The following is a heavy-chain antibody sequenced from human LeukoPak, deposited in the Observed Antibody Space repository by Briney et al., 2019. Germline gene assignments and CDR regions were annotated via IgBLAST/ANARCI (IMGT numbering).Heavy chain of an antibody. V-gene: IGHV4-31*03. J-gene: IGHJ4*02. CDR1: GGSIRSGGYY. D-gene: IGHD5-18*01. CDR2: IYYSGST. CDR3: ARDHGYSYGPPPGFFDY. Sequence: SQTLSLTCTVSGGSIRSGGYYWGWIRQQRGRGLEWIGYIYYSGSTYKNPSRKSRVTISVDTSKNQFSLKLSSVTAADTAVYYCARDHGYSYGPPPGFFDYWGQGTLVTVSS.